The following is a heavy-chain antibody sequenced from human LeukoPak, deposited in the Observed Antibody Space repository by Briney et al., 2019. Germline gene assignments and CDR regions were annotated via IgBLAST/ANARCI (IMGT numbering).Heavy chain of an antibody. J-gene: IGHJ3*02. Sequence: ASVKVSCKASGGTFTSYAISWVRQAPGQGLEWMGGIIPIFGTANYAQKFQGRVTITADESTSTAYMELSSLRSEDTAVYYCASLGYCSSTSCYPGVRNAFDIWGQGTMVTVSS. D-gene: IGHD2-2*01. CDR3: ASLGYCSSTSCYPGVRNAFDI. CDR2: IIPIFGTA. V-gene: IGHV1-69*13. CDR1: GGTFTSYA.